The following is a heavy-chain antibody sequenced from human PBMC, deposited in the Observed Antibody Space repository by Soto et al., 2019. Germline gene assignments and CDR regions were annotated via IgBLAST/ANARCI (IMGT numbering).Heavy chain of an antibody. V-gene: IGHV4-31*03. CDR2: IYYGGST. D-gene: IGHD3-22*01. CDR1: GGSISSGGYY. Sequence: TLSLTCNVSGGSISSGGYYWSWIRQHPGKGLEWIGYIYYGGSTYYNPSLKSRATISGDTSKNQFSLKLISVTAADTAVYYCARGGYYYENSCQNAYDYWGQGILVTVSS. CDR3: ARGGYYYENSCQNAYDY. J-gene: IGHJ4*01.